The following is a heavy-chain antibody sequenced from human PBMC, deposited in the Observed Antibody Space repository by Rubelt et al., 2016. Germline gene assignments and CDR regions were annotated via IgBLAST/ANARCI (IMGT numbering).Heavy chain of an antibody. CDR2: VYHSGNT. Sequence: QVQLQESSPGLVKASETLSLTCTVSGYSITSGYHWGWIRQPPGKGLEWIGSVYHSGNTYYKPSLKSRVTISVDTSKNQFSWKLGCVTAAETAVYDCAAAPDSSGYYGNFDHWGQGTLVTVSS. CDR1: GYSITSGYH. V-gene: IGHV4-38-2*02. D-gene: IGHD3-22*01. J-gene: IGHJ4*02. CDR3: AAAPDSSGYYGNFDH.